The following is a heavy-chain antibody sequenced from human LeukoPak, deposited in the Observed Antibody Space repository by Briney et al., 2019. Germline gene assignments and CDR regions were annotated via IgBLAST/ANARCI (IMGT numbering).Heavy chain of an antibody. CDR1: GFTFSRYG. D-gene: IGHD6-25*01. CDR3: AKDRSSGPHYYYGMDV. Sequence: GGSLRLPCAASGFTFSRYGMHWVRQAPGKGLEWVAVISYLGDDQFYAESVKGRFTISRDNSKNTVFLQMNSLRGEDTAVYYCAKDRSSGPHYYYGMDVWGRGTTVIVSS. CDR2: ISYLGDDQ. V-gene: IGHV3-30*18. J-gene: IGHJ6*02.